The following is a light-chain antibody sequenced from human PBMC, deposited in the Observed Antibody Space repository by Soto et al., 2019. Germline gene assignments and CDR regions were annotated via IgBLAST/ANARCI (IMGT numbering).Light chain of an antibody. CDR2: XAS. CDR1: QSISFW. Sequence: IHMTQSPSTLSASVGARVTITXRASQSISFWFAWYQQQPAKAPKXLXYXASSLESGVTSSFSGSGSGTDFTLTISCLQSGDFATYYRQQYDSYPRAFGQGTKVDI. V-gene: IGKV1-5*01. CDR3: QQYDSYPRA. J-gene: IGKJ1*01.